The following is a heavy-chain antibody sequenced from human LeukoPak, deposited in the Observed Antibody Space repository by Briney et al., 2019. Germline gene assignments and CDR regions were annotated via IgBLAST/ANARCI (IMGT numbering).Heavy chain of an antibody. V-gene: IGHV3-30-3*01. Sequence: QAGGSLRLSCAASGFTFSSYALQWVRQAPGQGLEWVAVVSSDGSNRFYADSVKGRFTVSRDNSKNTLYLQMNTLRAEDTAVYYWGRDVSIAATGAFNYGGQETLVTVSS. CDR3: GRDVSIAATGAFNY. CDR2: VSSDGSNR. D-gene: IGHD6-13*01. J-gene: IGHJ4*02. CDR1: GFTFSSYA.